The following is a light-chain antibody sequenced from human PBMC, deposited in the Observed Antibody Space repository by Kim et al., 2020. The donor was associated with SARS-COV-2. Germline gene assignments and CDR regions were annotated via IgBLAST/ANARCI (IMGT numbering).Light chain of an antibody. Sequence: QSALTQPASASGSPGQSVTISCTGSSSDVGSYNLVSWYQQHPGKAPKLMIYDVSKRPSGVSNRFSGSKSANTASLTISGLQAEDEADYYCCSYVVFGGGTQLTVL. V-gene: IGLV2-23*02. J-gene: IGLJ2*01. CDR3: CSYVV. CDR1: SSDVGSYNL. CDR2: DVS.